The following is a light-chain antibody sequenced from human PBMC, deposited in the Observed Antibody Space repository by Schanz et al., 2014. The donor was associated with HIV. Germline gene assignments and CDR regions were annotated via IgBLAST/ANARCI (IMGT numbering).Light chain of an antibody. J-gene: IGKJ1*01. CDR3: QQYGSSPWT. CDR2: DAS. V-gene: IGKV3-20*01. CDR1: QSITSNY. Sequence: EIVLTQSPGTLSLSPGERATLSCRASQSITSNYLAWYRQTPGQAPRLLIYDASYRATGIPARFTGSGSGTDFTLTISSLEPEDYAVYYCQQYGSSPWTFGQGTKVEIK.